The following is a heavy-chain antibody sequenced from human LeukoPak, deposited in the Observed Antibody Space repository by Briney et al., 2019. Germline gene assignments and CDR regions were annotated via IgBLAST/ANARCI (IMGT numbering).Heavy chain of an antibody. Sequence: GGSLRPSCVASGFTFSSYAMSWVRQAPGKGLEWVSAIGGTGDNTYYADSVKGRFTISRDNSKNTLYLQMNSLRAEDTAIYYCAKGATGKYFYYLDYWGQGTLVTVSS. CDR3: AKGATGKYFYYLDY. V-gene: IGHV3-23*01. CDR1: GFTFSSYA. J-gene: IGHJ4*02. D-gene: IGHD2/OR15-2a*01. CDR2: IGGTGDNT.